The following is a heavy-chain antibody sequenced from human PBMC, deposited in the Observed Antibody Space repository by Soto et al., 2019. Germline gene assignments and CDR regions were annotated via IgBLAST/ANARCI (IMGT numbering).Heavy chain of an antibody. CDR3: SFTYCGGDCYFRRSCYYGMDV. V-gene: IGHV1-69*12. Sequence: QVQLLQAGVEVKKPGSSVKVSCKASGGTFSSYAISWFRQAPGQGLEWMGGTIPIFGTANYAQKFQGRVNITAEESTSTAYIELGSLRSDDTAVYYCSFTYCGGDCYFRRSCYYGMDVWGQGTTVTVSS. CDR2: TIPIFGTA. CDR1: GGTFSSYA. D-gene: IGHD2-21*02. J-gene: IGHJ6*02.